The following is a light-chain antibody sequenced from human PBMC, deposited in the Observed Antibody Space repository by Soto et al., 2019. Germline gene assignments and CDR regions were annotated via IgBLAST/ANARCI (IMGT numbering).Light chain of an antibody. Sequence: QSVLTQSPSVSAAPGQQVTISCSGSSSNIGNNYVSWYQQLPGTAPKLLIYDNNKRPSGIPDRFSGSKSGTSVTLDITGLQTGDEADYYCATWDGSLPGEVFGGGTKLTVL. V-gene: IGLV1-51*01. CDR1: SSNIGNNY. J-gene: IGLJ2*01. CDR2: DNN. CDR3: ATWDGSLPGEV.